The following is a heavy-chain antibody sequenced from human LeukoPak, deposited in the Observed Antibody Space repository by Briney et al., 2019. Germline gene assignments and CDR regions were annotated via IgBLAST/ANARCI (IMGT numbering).Heavy chain of an antibody. D-gene: IGHD6-19*01. J-gene: IGHJ6*02. CDR3: ARASGWYDPERFYYYYYGMDV. V-gene: IGHV4-59*01. CDR1: CGSISSYY. CDR2: IYDSGST. Sequence: SETLSLTCTVSCGSISSYYWSWIRQPPGKGLEWIGYIYDSGSTNYNPSLKSRVTISVDTSKNQFSLKLSSVTAADTAVYYCARASGWYDPERFYYYYYGMDVWGQGATVTVSS.